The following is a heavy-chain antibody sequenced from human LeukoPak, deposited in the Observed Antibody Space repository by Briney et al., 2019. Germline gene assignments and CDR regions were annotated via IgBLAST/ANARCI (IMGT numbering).Heavy chain of an antibody. CDR1: GFTFSSYG. CDR2: IWYDGSNK. D-gene: IGHD3-16*02. Sequence: PGGSLRLSCAASGFTFSSYGMHWVRQAPGKGLEWVAVIWYDGSNKYYADSVKGRFTISRDNSKNTLYLQMNSLRAEDTALYYCAKGDYDYVWGSYRLPYYFDYWGQGTLVTVSS. J-gene: IGHJ4*02. V-gene: IGHV3-30*02. CDR3: AKGDYDYVWGSYRLPYYFDY.